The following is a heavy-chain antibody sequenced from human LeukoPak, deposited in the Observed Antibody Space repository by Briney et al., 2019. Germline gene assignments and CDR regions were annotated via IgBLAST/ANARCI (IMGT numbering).Heavy chain of an antibody. CDR1: GYTFTSYG. V-gene: IGHV1-18*01. Sequence: ASVKVSCTASGYTFTSYGISWVRQAPGQGLEWMGWISAYNGNTNYAQKLQGRVTMTTDTSTSTAYMELRSLRSDDTAVYYCARDIKFGSSWKYDYWGQGTLVTVSS. CDR3: ARDIKFGSSWKYDY. D-gene: IGHD6-13*01. CDR2: ISAYNGNT. J-gene: IGHJ4*02.